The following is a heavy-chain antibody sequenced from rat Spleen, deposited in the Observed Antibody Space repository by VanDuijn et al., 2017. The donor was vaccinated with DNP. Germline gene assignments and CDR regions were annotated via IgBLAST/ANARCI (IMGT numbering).Heavy chain of an antibody. J-gene: IGHJ2*01. CDR2: ISYDGSGT. V-gene: IGHV5-7*01. CDR3: ARPDY. CDR1: KFTFSDYN. Sequence: EVQLVESGGGLVQPGRSLKLSCAGSKFTFSDYNMAWVRQAPKKGLEWVATISYDGSGTYYRDSVKGRFTVSRDNAKNILYLQMDSLRSEDTATYYCARPDYWGQGVMVTVSS.